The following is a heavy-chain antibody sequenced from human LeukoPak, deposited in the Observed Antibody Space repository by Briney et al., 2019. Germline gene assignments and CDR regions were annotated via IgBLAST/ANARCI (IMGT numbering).Heavy chain of an antibody. CDR3: AREREVEYFDY. CDR2: IYYSGST. V-gene: IGHV4-30-4*01. CDR1: GGSISSGDYY. Sequence: SETLSLTCTVSGGSISSGDYYWSWIRQPPGKGLEWIGYIYYSGSTHYNASLKSRVTISVDTSKNQFSLKLSSVTAADVAVYYCAREREVEYFDYWGQGILVTVSS. J-gene: IGHJ4*02.